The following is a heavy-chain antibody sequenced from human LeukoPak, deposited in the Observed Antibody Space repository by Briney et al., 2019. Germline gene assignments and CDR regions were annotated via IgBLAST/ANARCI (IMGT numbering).Heavy chain of an antibody. CDR1: GYTFSSYS. V-gene: IGHV3-21*01. D-gene: IGHD3-10*01. CDR3: ARGAYGSGWEAFDI. J-gene: IGHJ3*02. CDR2: ISSSSSYI. Sequence: GGSLRLSCAASGYTFSSYSMNWVRQAPGKGLEWVSSISSSSSYIYYADSLKGRFTISRDNAKNSPYLQMNSLRAEDTDVYYCARGAYGSGWEAFDIWGQGTMVTVSS.